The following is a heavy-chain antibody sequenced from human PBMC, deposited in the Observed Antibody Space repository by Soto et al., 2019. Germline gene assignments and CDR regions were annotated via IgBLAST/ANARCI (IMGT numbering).Heavy chain of an antibody. Sequence: LRLSCAASGFSFGSYALSWVRQAPGKGLEWVSTISGSDGKTFYADSVKGRFSISRDTSQSTLYLQMNGLRADDTAMYYCARWSYLDYWGQGTRVTVSS. CDR3: ARWSYLDY. CDR1: GFSFGSYA. CDR2: ISGSDGKT. V-gene: IGHV3-23*01. D-gene: IGHD3-3*01. J-gene: IGHJ4*02.